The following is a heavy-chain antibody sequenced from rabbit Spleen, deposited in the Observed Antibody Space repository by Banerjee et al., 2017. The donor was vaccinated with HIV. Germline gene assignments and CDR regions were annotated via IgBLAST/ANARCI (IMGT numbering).Heavy chain of an antibody. CDR3: ARDTSSSFSSYGMDL. Sequence: QSLEESGGDRVKPGASLTLTCKASGFPFSDKAVMCWVRQAPGKGLEWIGYIDPVFGATYYATWVNGRFTISSQDAQNTLYLQLNSLTAADTATYFCARDTSSSFSSYGMDLWGPGTLVTVS. V-gene: IGHV1S40*01. CDR1: GFPFSDKAV. D-gene: IGHD1-1*01. CDR2: IDPVFGAT. J-gene: IGHJ6*01.